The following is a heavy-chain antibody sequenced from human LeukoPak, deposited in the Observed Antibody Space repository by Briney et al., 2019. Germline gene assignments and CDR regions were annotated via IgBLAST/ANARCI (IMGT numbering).Heavy chain of an antibody. V-gene: IGHV3-33*01. J-gene: IGHJ4*02. CDR1: GFSSTSYG. CDR2: IWYDGTNK. CDR3: ARVSESGNSDY. Sequence: GGSLRPSCAASGFSSTSYGMHWVRQAPGKGLEWVAVIWYDGTNKHYAGSVKGRYTISRDTSNNMLYLQMNSLRAEDTAVYYCARVSESGNSDYWGQGTLVTVSS. D-gene: IGHD4-23*01.